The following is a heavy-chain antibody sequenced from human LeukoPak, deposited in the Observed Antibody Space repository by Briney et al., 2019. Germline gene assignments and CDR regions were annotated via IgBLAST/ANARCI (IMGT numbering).Heavy chain of an antibody. D-gene: IGHD3-16*01. V-gene: IGHV3-48*01. CDR2: ITSDSVTM. CDR3: ARSSWGSPTNS. CDR1: GFTFSTYS. J-gene: IGHJ5*02. Sequence: PGGSLRLSCAASGFTFSTYSMNWVRQPPGKGLEWVSYITSDSVTMFYADSVKGRFTISRDNAENSLYLEMNSLRADDTAVYYCARSSWGSPTNSWGQGTLVTVSS.